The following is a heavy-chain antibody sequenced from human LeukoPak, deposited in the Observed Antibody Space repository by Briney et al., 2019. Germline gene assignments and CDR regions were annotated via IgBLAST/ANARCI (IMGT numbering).Heavy chain of an antibody. J-gene: IGHJ4*02. CDR3: ARRRAARRTFDY. CDR2: INHSGST. D-gene: IGHD6-6*01. Sequence: SDTLSLTCAVYGGSLSGYYWSWIRQPPGKGLEWIGEINHSGSTNYNPSLKSRVTISVDTSKNQFSLKLSSVAAADTAVYYCARRRAARRTFDYWGQGTLVTVSS. CDR1: GGSLSGYY. V-gene: IGHV4-34*01.